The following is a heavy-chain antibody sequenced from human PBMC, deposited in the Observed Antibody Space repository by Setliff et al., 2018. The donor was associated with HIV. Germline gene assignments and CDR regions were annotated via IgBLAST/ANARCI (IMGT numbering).Heavy chain of an antibody. CDR3: ARDLNWGFDY. D-gene: IGHD7-27*01. Sequence: PGGSLRLSCGASGFSFSSYSVNWVRQAPGKRLEWVSYISPSSTIIYYPDSVKGRFTISRDNAKNSLYLQMNSLRVEDTALYYCARDLNWGFDYWGQGTMVTVSS. J-gene: IGHJ4*02. V-gene: IGHV3-48*01. CDR2: ISPSSTII. CDR1: GFSFSSYS.